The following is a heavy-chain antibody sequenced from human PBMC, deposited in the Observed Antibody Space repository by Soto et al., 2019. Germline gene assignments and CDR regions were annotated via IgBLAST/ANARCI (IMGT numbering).Heavy chain of an antibody. Sequence: QVQLVESGGGVVQPGRSLRLSCAASGFTFSSYGMHWVRQAPGKGLEWVAVISYDGSNKYYADSVKGRFTISRDNSKNTLYLQMNSLRAEDTAVYYCAGVVTATPGFYYYYYGMDVWGQGTTVTVSS. D-gene: IGHD2-21*02. CDR1: GFTFSSYG. CDR2: ISYDGSNK. V-gene: IGHV3-30*03. CDR3: AGVVTATPGFYYYYYGMDV. J-gene: IGHJ6*02.